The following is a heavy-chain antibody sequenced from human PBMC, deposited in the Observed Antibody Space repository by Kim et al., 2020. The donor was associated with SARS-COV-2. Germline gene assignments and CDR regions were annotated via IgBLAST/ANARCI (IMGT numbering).Heavy chain of an antibody. J-gene: IGHJ6*03. CDR2: INTNTGNP. CDR3: ARGHGSGWYSYYYYYYMDV. CDR1: GYTFTSSA. V-gene: IGHV7-4-1*02. Sequence: ASVKVSCKASGYTFTSSAMNWVRQAPGQGLEWMGWINTNTGNPTYAQGFTGRFVFSLDTSVSTAYLQISSLKAEDTAVYYCARGHGSGWYSYYYYYYMDVWGKGTTVTVSS. D-gene: IGHD6-19*01.